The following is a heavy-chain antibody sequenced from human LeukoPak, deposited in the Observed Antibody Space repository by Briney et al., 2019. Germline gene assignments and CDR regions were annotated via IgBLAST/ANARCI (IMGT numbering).Heavy chain of an antibody. V-gene: IGHV1-69*05. CDR1: GGTFSSYA. J-gene: IGHJ4*02. Sequence: SVKVSCKASGGTFSSYAISWVRQAPGQGLEWMGRIIPIFGTANYAQKFQGRATITTDESTSTAYMELSSLRSEDTAVYYCARDGYYYDSSGYDYWGQGTLVTVSS. D-gene: IGHD3-22*01. CDR2: IIPIFGTA. CDR3: ARDGYYYDSSGYDY.